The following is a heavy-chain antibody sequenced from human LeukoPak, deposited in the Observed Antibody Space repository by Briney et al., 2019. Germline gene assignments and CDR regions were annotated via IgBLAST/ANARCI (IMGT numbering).Heavy chain of an antibody. V-gene: IGHV3-21*01. D-gene: IGHD4-17*01. CDR3: ARYSLPYGEMGYYGMDV. J-gene: IGHJ6*02. CDR1: GFTFSSYS. Sequence: QTGGSLRLSCAASGFTFSSYSMNWVRQAPGKGLEWVSSISSSSYIYYADSVKGRFTISRDNAKNSLYLQMNSLRAEDTAVYYCARYSLPYGEMGYYGMDVWGQGTTVTVSS. CDR2: ISSSSYI.